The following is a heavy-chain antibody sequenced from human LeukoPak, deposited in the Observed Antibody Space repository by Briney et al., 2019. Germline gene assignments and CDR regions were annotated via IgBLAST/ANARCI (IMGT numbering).Heavy chain of an antibody. CDR2: IWDDGNNK. CDR1: GFTFTSYG. J-gene: IGHJ5*02. V-gene: IGHV3-33*01. CDR3: ARDNGEWRLNWFDH. D-gene: IGHD2-8*01. Sequence: PGRSLRLSCAASGFTFTSYGMHWVRQAPGKGLDWLARIWDDGNNKYYADSVKGRFTISRDNSKNTLYLQMNSLRAEDTAVYYCARDNGEWRLNWFDHWGQGTLVTVSS.